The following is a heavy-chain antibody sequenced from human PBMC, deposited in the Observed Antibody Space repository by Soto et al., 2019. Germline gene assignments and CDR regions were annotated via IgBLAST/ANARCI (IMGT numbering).Heavy chain of an antibody. V-gene: IGHV3-23*01. CDR2: ISGSGGST. D-gene: IGHD6-19*01. CDR1: GFTCSSYA. Sequence: PGGSLRLSCAASGFTCSSYAMSWVGQAPGKGLEWVSAISGSGGSTYYADSVKGRFTISRDNSKNTLYLQMNSLRAEDTAVYYCATLLIAVAGIAFDYWGQGTLFTVSS. CDR3: ATLLIAVAGIAFDY. J-gene: IGHJ4*02.